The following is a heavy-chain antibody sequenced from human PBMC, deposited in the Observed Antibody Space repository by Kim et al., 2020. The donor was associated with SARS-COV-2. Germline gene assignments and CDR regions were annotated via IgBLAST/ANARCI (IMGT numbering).Heavy chain of an antibody. Sequence: SETLSLTCAVYGGSFSGYYWSWIRQPPGKGLEWIGEINHSGSTNYNPSLKSRVTISVDTSTNQFSLKLSSVTAADTAVYYCAKLYSSSWYTPKGWFDPWGQGTLVTVSS. CDR3: AKLYSSSWYTPKGWFDP. CDR1: GGSFSGYY. V-gene: IGHV4-34*01. CDR2: INHSGST. D-gene: IGHD6-13*01. J-gene: IGHJ5*02.